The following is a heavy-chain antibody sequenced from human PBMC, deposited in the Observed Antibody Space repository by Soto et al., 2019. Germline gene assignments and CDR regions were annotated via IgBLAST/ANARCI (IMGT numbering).Heavy chain of an antibody. J-gene: IGHJ2*01. CDR1: GFTFDDYA. D-gene: IGHD2-2*01. CDR2: ISWNSGSI. CDR3: AKDITKQIKYWYFDL. V-gene: IGHV3-9*01. Sequence: GGSLRLSCAASGFTFDDYAMHWVRQAPGKGLEWVSGISWNSGSIGYADSVKGRFTISRDNAKNSLYLQMNSLRAEDTALYYCAKDITKQIKYWYFDLWGRGTLVTVSS.